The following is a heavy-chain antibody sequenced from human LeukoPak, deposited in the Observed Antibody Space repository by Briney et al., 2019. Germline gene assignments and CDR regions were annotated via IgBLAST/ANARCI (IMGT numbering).Heavy chain of an antibody. CDR3: ARGGSSHGYNDHEPFVN. D-gene: IGHD5-24*01. CDR1: GDSISSADNY. V-gene: IGHV4-30-4*01. CDR2: MSYRGNT. J-gene: IGHJ4*02. Sequence: PSETLPLTCTVSGDSISSADNYWSWIRQPPGKALEWIGYMSYRGNTYYIPSLKSRVTISLDTSKNQFSLNLNFLTAADTAVYYCARGGSSHGYNDHEPFVNWGQGTLVTVSS.